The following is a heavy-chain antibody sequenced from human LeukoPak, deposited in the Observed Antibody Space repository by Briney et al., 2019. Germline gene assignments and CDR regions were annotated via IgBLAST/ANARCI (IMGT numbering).Heavy chain of an antibody. V-gene: IGHV4-4*02. CDR1: GGSISSSNW. Sequence: SETLSFTCAVSGGSISSSNWWSWVRQPPGKGLEWIGEIYHSGSTNYNPSLKSRVTISVDKSKNQFSLKLSSVTAADTAVYYCARPRSSSWYNTYYFDYWGQGTLVTVSS. J-gene: IGHJ4*02. D-gene: IGHD6-13*01. CDR3: ARPRSSSWYNTYYFDY. CDR2: IYHSGST.